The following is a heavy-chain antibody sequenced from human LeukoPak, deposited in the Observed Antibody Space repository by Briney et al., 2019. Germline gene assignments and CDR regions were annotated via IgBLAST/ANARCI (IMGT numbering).Heavy chain of an antibody. Sequence: SETLSLTCTVSGGSISSSSYYWGWIRQPPGKGLEWIGSIYYSGSTYYNPSLKSRVTISVDTSKNQFSLKLSSVTAADTAVYYCASGGYYYDSSGYSSDAFDIWGQGTMVTVSS. J-gene: IGHJ3*02. CDR3: ASGGYYYDSSGYSSDAFDI. V-gene: IGHV4-39*07. CDR2: IYYSGST. D-gene: IGHD3-22*01. CDR1: GGSISSSSYY.